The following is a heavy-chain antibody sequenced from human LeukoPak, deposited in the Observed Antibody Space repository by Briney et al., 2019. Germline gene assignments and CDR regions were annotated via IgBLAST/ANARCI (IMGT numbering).Heavy chain of an antibody. Sequence: ASVKVSCKASGYTFTGYYMHWVRQAPGQGLEWMGWINPNSGGTNYAQKFQGWVTMTRDTSISTAYMELSRLRSDDMAVYYCARATFDHYCSSTSCKVAWFDPWGQGTLVTVSS. V-gene: IGHV1-2*04. CDR2: INPNSGGT. J-gene: IGHJ5*02. CDR1: GYTFTGYY. CDR3: ARATFDHYCSSTSCKVAWFDP. D-gene: IGHD2-2*01.